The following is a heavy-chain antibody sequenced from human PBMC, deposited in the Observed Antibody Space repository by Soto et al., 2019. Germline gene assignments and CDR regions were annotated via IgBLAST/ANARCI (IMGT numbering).Heavy chain of an antibody. CDR1: GYTFTTFW. CDR3: ARGYCTASICDPWFDP. D-gene: IGHD2-8*02. CDR2: IYPGDSDA. Sequence: PGESLKISCKGSGYTFTTFWIGWVRQMPGEGLEWMGIIYPGDSDARYNPSFQGQVTISVDKSISTAYLQWSSLKASDSAMYYCARGYCTASICDPWFDPWGQGTLVTVSS. V-gene: IGHV5-51*01. J-gene: IGHJ5*02.